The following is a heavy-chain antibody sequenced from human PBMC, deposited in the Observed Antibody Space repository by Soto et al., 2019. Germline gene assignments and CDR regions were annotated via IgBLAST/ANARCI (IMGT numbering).Heavy chain of an antibody. CDR2: ISGSGDRT. J-gene: IGHJ4*02. D-gene: IGHD3-16*02. V-gene: IGHV3-23*01. CDR3: AKASTYEYVWGSFRYYFDH. Sequence: GGSLRLSCEASGFTFSTYAMSWVRQVSGKGLEWVSGISGSGDRTHYADSVKGRFSISRDNSQNTPHLQMNSLRAEDTAVYYCAKASTYEYVWGSFRYYFDHWGQGALVTVSS. CDR1: GFTFSTYA.